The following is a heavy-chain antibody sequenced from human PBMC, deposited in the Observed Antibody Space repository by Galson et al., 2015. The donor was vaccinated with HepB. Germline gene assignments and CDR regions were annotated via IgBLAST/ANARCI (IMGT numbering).Heavy chain of an antibody. V-gene: IGHV3-21*01. CDR1: GFTFSTFS. D-gene: IGHD3-16*02. CDR2: ISRTGSSV. Sequence: SLRLSCATSGFTFSTFSMNWVRQAPGKGLEWVSSISRTGSSVYHADSVKGRFTISRDNAKNSLYLQMNSLRAEDTAMYYCATVRWEVSRAAPVMAFDIWGQGTMVTVSS. CDR3: ATVRWEVSRAAPVMAFDI. J-gene: IGHJ3*02.